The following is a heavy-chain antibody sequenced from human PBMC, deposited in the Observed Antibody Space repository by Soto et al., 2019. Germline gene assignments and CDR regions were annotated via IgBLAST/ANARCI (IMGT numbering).Heavy chain of an antibody. CDR2: IDPSDSYT. J-gene: IGHJ5*02. D-gene: IGHD3-10*02. CDR1: GYSFTSYW. V-gene: IGHV5-10-1*01. Sequence: PGESLKISCKGSGYSFTSYWISWVRQMPGKGLEWMGRIDPSDSYTNYSPSFQGHVTISADKSISTAYLQWSSLKASDTAMYYCARQCSGSYFWSWFDPWGQGTLVPVSS. CDR3: ARQCSGSYFWSWFDP.